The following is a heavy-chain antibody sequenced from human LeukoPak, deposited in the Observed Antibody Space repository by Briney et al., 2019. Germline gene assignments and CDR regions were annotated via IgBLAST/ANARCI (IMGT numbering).Heavy chain of an antibody. CDR1: GFTFSNYW. D-gene: IGHD3-10*01. CDR3: ARDVGAFDY. Sequence: PGGSLRLSCVASGFTFSNYWMAWARQAPGKGLEWVAKIKQDGSEKYYMDSVKGRFTISRDSPRNSLYLQMNSLTAEDTAVYYCARDVGAFDYWGQGTLVTVSS. J-gene: IGHJ4*02. CDR2: IKQDGSEK. V-gene: IGHV3-7*01.